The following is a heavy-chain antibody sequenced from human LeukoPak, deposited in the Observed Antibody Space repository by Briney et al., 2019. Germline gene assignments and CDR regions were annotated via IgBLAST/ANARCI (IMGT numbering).Heavy chain of an antibody. CDR3: AGVVSYYGSSGLTDYFDY. D-gene: IGHD3-22*01. V-gene: IGHV3-48*01. CDR1: GFTFSSYS. Sequence: GGSLRLSCGASGFTFSSYSMNWVRQAPGKGLEWVSYISSSSSTIYYADSVKGRFTISRDNAKNSLYLQMNSLRAEDTAVYYCAGVVSYYGSSGLTDYFDYWGQGTLVTVSS. CDR2: ISSSSSTI. J-gene: IGHJ4*02.